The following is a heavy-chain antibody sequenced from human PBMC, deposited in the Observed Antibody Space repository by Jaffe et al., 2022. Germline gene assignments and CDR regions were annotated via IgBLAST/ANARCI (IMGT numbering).Heavy chain of an antibody. J-gene: IGHJ4*02. CDR3: ARGPRIGYYPALVADTKRYFDY. CDR1: GGSFSGYY. Sequence: QVQLQQWGAGLLKPSETLSLTCAVYGGSFSGYYWSWIRQPPGKGLEWIGEINHSGSTNYNPSLKSRVTISVDTSKNQFSLKLSSVTAADTAVYYCARGPRIGYYPALVADTKRYFDYWGQGTLVTVSS. V-gene: IGHV4-34*01. D-gene: IGHD2-2*03. CDR2: INHSGST.